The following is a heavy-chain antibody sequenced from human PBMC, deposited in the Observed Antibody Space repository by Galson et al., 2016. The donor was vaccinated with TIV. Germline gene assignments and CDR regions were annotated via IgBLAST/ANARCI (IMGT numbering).Heavy chain of an antibody. CDR1: GGTFSGYY. CDR2: INPKSGST. CDR3: ARVVTGGYVDV. J-gene: IGHJ6*04. D-gene: IGHD3-16*01. V-gene: IGHV1-2*02. Sequence: SVKVSCKASGGTFSGYYIYWVRQAPGQGLEWMGWINPKSGSTKYAQRFQGRVTMTGDTSISTAYMEVSWLRPDDTAVFYCARVVTGGYVDVWGKGTTVTVSS.